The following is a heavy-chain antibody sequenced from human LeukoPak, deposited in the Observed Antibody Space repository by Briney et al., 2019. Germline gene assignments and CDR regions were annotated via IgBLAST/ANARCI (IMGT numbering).Heavy chain of an antibody. Sequence: SETLSLTCTVSGGSISSSSYYWGWIRQPPGKGLEWIGSIYYSGSTYYNPSLKSRVTISVDTSKNQFSLKLSSVTAADTAVYYCARGNDLLFGQKDIVVVPAAEDAFDIWGQGTMVTVSS. CDR2: IYYSGST. CDR3: ARGNDLLFGQKDIVVVPAAEDAFDI. J-gene: IGHJ3*02. V-gene: IGHV4-39*01. CDR1: GGSISSSSYY. D-gene: IGHD2-2*01.